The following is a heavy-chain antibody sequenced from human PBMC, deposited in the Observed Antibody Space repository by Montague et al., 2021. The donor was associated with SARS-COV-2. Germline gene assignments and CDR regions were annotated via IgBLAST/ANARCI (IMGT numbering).Heavy chain of an antibody. CDR2: ISYTGRT. CDR1: GGSISSPDYY. D-gene: IGHD2-8*01. V-gene: IGHV4-39*01. J-gene: IGHJ4*02. Sequence: SETLSLTCTVSGGSISSPDYYWGWIRQSPGKGLEWIGSISYTGRTYYNPSLRSRVSFSMDTSKNHFSLSLSSVTVADTAVYFCARQLPSYCATNKCYPYYLDGGGQGPWSPSPQ. CDR3: ARQLPSYCATNKCYPYYLDG.